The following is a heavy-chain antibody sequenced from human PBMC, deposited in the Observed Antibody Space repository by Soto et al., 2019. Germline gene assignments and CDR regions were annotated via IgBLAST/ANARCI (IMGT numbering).Heavy chain of an antibody. D-gene: IGHD3-9*01. Sequence: EVQLLESGGGLVQPGGSLRLSCAASGFTFSSYAMSWVRQAPGKRLEWVSAISGSGGSTYYADSVKGRFTISRDNSKNTLYLEMNSLRAEDTAVYYCAKDRYRYFDWVCQPSEGDPFDYWGQGTLVTDSS. V-gene: IGHV3-23*01. J-gene: IGHJ4*02. CDR3: AKDRYRYFDWVCQPSEGDPFDY. CDR2: ISGSGGST. CDR1: GFTFSSYA.